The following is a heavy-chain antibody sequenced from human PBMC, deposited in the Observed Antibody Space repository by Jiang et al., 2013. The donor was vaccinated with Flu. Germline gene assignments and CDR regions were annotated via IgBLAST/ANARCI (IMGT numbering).Heavy chain of an antibody. CDR3: ARVSICTGGVCQKVDY. CDR1: GGSFSGYY. J-gene: IGHJ4*01. D-gene: IGHD2-8*02. V-gene: IGHV4-34*01. Sequence: VLLKPSETLSLTCAVYGGSFSGYYWSWIRQPPGKGLEWIGEINHSGSTNYNPSLKSRVTISVDTSKNQFSLKLSSVTAADTAVYYCARVSICTGGVCQKVDYWG. CDR2: INHSGST.